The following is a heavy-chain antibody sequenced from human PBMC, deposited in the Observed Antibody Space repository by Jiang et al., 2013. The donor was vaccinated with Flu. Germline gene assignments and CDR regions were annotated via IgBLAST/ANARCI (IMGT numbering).Heavy chain of an antibody. CDR2: ISESGTT. CDR3: ARAQGFYYYYLDV. Sequence: GSGLVKPSETLSLTCTVSGGSVSSGSFYWTWIRQPPGKGLEWLGFISESGTTNYNTSLNSRISISADTARNQFSLKLTSTTAADTAVYYCARAQGFYYYYLDVWGRGTTVTVSS. D-gene: IGHD2-15*01. V-gene: IGHV4-61*01. J-gene: IGHJ6*03. CDR1: GGSVSSGSFY.